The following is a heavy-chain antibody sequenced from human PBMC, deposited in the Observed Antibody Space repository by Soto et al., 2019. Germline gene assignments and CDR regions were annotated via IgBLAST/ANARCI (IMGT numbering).Heavy chain of an antibody. V-gene: IGHV4-30-4*01. CDR1: GGSICSGDYY. D-gene: IGHD3-10*01. J-gene: IGHJ4*02. CDR2: IYYSGST. CDR3: ARDPSPDVTMVRGALGY. Sequence: SETLSLTCTVSGGSICSGDYYWSWIRQPPGKGLEWIGYIYYSGSTYYNPSLKSRVTISVDTSKNQFSLKLSSVTAADTAVYYCARDPSPDVTMVRGALGYWGQGTLVTVSS.